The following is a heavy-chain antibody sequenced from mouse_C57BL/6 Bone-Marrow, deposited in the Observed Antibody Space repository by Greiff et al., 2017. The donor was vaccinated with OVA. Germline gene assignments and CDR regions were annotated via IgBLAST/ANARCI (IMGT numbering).Heavy chain of an antibody. CDR1: GYTFTSYW. CDR2: IDPNSGGT. Sequence: QVHVKQPGAELVKPGASVKLSCKASGYTFTSYWMHWVKQRPGRGLEWIGRIDPNSGGTKYNEKFKSKATLTVDKPSSTAYMQLSSLTSEDSAVYYCARELLCPYYFDYWGQGTTLTVSS. CDR3: ARELLCPYYFDY. J-gene: IGHJ2*01. V-gene: IGHV1-72*01. D-gene: IGHD2-1*01.